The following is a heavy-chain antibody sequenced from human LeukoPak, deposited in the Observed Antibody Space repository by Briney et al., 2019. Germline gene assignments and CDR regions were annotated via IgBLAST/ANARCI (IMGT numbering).Heavy chain of an antibody. CDR1: GFTVSSNY. CDR2: IYSGGTT. Sequence: PGGSLRLSCAASGFTVSSNYMSWVRQVPGKGLEWVSVIYSGGTTYYADSVKGRFTISRDNSNNTPYLQMNSLRAEDTAVYYCARGKKDSSGYYFDYWGQGTLVTVSS. J-gene: IGHJ4*02. D-gene: IGHD3-22*01. CDR3: ARGKKDSSGYYFDY. V-gene: IGHV3-53*01.